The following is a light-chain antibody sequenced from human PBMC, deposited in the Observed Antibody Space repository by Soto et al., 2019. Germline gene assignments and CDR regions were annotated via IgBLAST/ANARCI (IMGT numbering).Light chain of an antibody. CDR1: QSVLYSSNNKNH. CDR3: QQYYSIPYT. J-gene: IGKJ2*01. Sequence: DTVMTQSADSLAVSLGERATINCKSSQSVLYSSNNKNHLAWYQQKPGQPPKLLIYWASTRESGVPDRFSGSGSGTDFTLTISSLQAEDVAVYYCQQYYSIPYTFGQGTKLEIK. V-gene: IGKV4-1*01. CDR2: WAS.